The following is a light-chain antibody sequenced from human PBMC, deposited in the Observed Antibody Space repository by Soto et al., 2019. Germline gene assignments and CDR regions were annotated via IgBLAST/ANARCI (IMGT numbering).Light chain of an antibody. V-gene: IGLV2-8*01. Sequence: QSALTQPPSASGSPGQSVTISCTGTSSDVGGYNDVSWYQQHPDKAPKLMIYEVNKRPSGVPDRFSGSKSGYTASLTVSGLQAEDEADYYCSSYAGSNNPSVFGGGTKLTVL. CDR2: EVN. J-gene: IGLJ3*02. CDR3: SSYAGSNNPSV. CDR1: SSDVGGYND.